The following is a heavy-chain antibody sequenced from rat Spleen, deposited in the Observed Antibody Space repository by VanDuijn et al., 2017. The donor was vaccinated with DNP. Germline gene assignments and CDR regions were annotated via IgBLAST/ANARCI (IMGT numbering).Heavy chain of an antibody. CDR3: ATITTVEGWYFDF. V-gene: IGHV5S10*01. D-gene: IGHD1-1*01. Sequence: EVQLVESGGGLVQPGRSLKLSCAASGFTFSDYNMAWVRQAPKKGLEWVATIIYDGSRTYYRDSVKGRFTISRDNAKSTLYLQMDSLRSEDTATYYWATITTVEGWYFDFWGPGTTVTVSS. J-gene: IGHJ1*01. CDR1: GFTFSDYN. CDR2: IIYDGSRT.